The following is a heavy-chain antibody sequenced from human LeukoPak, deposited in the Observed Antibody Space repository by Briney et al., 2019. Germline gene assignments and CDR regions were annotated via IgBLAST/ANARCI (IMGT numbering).Heavy chain of an antibody. CDR3: ARTGWSRPFDY. J-gene: IGHJ4*02. CDR1: GGSISSYY. Sequence: TLSLTCTVSGGSISSYYWSWIRQPPGKGLEWIGYIYHSGSTYYNPSLKSRVTISVDRSKNQFSLKLSSVTAADTAVYYCARTGWSRPFDYWGQGTLVTVSS. V-gene: IGHV4-30-2*01. CDR2: IYHSGST. D-gene: IGHD2-15*01.